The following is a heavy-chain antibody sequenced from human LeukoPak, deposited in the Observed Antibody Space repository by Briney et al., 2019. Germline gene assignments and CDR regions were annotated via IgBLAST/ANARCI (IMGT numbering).Heavy chain of an antibody. CDR2: ISGSGAST. J-gene: IGHJ4*02. Sequence: GGSLRLSCAASGFTFNSYAMSWVRQAPGKGLEWVSSISGSGASTYYADSVKGRFTISRDNSKNTLYLQMGSLRAEDTAVYYCARGAGYNYPYYFDYWGQGTLVTVSS. CDR1: GFTFNSYA. D-gene: IGHD5-24*01. V-gene: IGHV3-23*01. CDR3: ARGAGYNYPYYFDY.